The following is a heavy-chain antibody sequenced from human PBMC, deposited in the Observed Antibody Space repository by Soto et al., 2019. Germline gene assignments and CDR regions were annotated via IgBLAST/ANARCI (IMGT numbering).Heavy chain of an antibody. CDR3: ARDRGYSTFDI. D-gene: IGHD2-2*01. V-gene: IGHV3-7*01. Sequence: EVQLVESGGGLVQSGGSLRLSCGASGFSFSSYWMSWVRQAPGKGLEWVANMNQGGSEINYVDSVRGRFTISRDNATKLLYLQMNSLRVEDTAVYHCARDRGYSTFDIWGQGTMVTVSS. J-gene: IGHJ3*02. CDR2: MNQGGSEI. CDR1: GFSFSSYW.